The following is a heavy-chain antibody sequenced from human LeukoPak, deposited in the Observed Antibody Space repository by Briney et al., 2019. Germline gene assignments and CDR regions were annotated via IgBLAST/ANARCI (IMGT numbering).Heavy chain of an antibody. D-gene: IGHD3-10*01. CDR1: VYTFTVYY. CDR2: INPNTDAT. CDR3: VRDRGWTNDGVDI. J-gene: IGHJ3*02. V-gene: IGHV1-2*02. Sequence: GASVNVSCKASVYTFTVYYIHWVRQAPGQGLEWMGWINPNTDATNYAQKFQGRVTMTRDTSISTAYMELIILRSDDTAVFYCVRDRGWTNDGVDIWGQGTMVTVSS.